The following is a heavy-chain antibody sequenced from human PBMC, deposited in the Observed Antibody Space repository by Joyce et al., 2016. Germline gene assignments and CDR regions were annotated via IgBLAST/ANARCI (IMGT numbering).Heavy chain of an antibody. V-gene: IGHV4-39*07. D-gene: IGHD2-21*02. Sequence: QLQLQESGPKLVKPLETLSLICSVSGGSISSSSDYWGWIRQPPGKGLEWIGNIYYSGSAYYNPSLESRVTISVNTSKNRFSLKLSSVTAADTAVYYCAGDFYSVTALSPGFDYWGQGTLVTVSS. CDR1: GGSISSSSDY. CDR3: AGDFYSVTALSPGFDY. CDR2: IYYSGSA. J-gene: IGHJ4*02.